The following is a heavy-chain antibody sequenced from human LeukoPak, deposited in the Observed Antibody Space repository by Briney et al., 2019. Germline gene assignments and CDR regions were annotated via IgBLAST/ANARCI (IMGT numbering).Heavy chain of an antibody. CDR2: INPSGGST. CDR3: ARDGIWEYYDSSGYYGNWFDP. V-gene: IGHV1-46*01. J-gene: IGHJ5*02. CDR1: GYTFTSYY. Sequence: ASVKVSCKASGYTFTSYYMHWVRLAPGQGLEWMGIINPSGGSTSYAQKFQGRVTMTRDTSTSTVYMELSSLISEDTAVYYCARDGIWEYYDSSGYYGNWFDPWGQGTLVTVSS. D-gene: IGHD3-22*01.